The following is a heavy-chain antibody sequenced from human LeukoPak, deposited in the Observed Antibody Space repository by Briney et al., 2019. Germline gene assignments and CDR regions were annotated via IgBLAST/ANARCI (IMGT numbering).Heavy chain of an antibody. V-gene: IGHV4-39*07. D-gene: IGHD3-10*01. CDR2: IYYSGST. CDR1: GGSISSSSYY. J-gene: IGHJ4*02. CDR3: AGDWWFGELSGFDY. Sequence: SQTLSLTCTVSGGSISSSSYYWGWIRQPPGKGLEWIGSIYYSGSTYYNPSLKSRVTISVDTSKNQFSLKLSSVTAADTAVYYCAGDWWFGELSGFDYWGQGTLVTVSS.